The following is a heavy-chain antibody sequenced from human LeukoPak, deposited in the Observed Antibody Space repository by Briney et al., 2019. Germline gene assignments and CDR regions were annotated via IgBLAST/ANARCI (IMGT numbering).Heavy chain of an antibody. CDR3: ARSRDRSSTSPGGY. D-gene: IGHD2-2*01. CDR2: IYTSGST. V-gene: IGHV4-61*02. J-gene: IGHJ4*02. Sequence: SQTLSLTCTVSGGSISSGSYYWSWIRQPAGKGLEWIGRIYTSGSTNYNPSLKSRVTISVDTSKNQFSLKLSSVTAADTAVYYCARSRDRSSTSPGGYWGQGTLVTVSS. CDR1: GGSISSGSYY.